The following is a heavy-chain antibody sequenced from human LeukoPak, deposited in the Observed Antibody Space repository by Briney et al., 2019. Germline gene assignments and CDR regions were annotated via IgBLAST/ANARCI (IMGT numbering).Heavy chain of an antibody. CDR1: GGSISSGSYY. Sequence: SETLSLTCTVSGGSISSGSYYWSWIRQPAGKGLEWIGRIYTSGSTNYNPSLKSRVTISVGTSKNQFSLKLSSVTAADTAVYYCARVGGDNHYYYYYMDVWGKGTTVTVSS. D-gene: IGHD4-17*01. V-gene: IGHV4-61*02. CDR3: ARVGGDNHYYYYYMDV. CDR2: IYTSGST. J-gene: IGHJ6*03.